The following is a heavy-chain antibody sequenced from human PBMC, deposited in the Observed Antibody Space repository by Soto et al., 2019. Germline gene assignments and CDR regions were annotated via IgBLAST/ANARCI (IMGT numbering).Heavy chain of an antibody. CDR1: GLTFSSYS. Sequence: EVQLVESGGGLVQPGGSLRLSCAASGLTFSSYSMNWVRQAPGKGLEWVSDISTSSTTIHYADSVKGRFTISRANAKNSLYLQMNSLRAEDTAVYYCVMGYYFDYWGQGTLVTVSS. V-gene: IGHV3-48*01. D-gene: IGHD2-8*01. CDR2: ISTSSTTI. J-gene: IGHJ4*02. CDR3: VMGYYFDY.